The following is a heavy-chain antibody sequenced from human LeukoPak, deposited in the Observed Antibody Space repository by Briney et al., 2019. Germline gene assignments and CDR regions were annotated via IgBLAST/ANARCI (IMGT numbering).Heavy chain of an antibody. CDR3: ASARVVEVLATPTALDY. Sequence: GGSLRLSCAASGFTFSSYAMHWVRQAPGKGLEWVAIISYDGSDTYYTDSVKGRFTISRDNSKNTLYLQMNSLRAEDTAVYYCASARVVEVLATPTALDYWGQGTLVTVSS. CDR2: ISYDGSDT. J-gene: IGHJ4*02. CDR1: GFTFSSYA. V-gene: IGHV3-30-3*01. D-gene: IGHD2-2*01.